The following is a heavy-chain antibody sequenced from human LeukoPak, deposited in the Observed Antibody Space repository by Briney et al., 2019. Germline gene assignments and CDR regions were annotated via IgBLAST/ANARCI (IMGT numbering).Heavy chain of an antibody. D-gene: IGHD3-10*01. J-gene: IGHJ4*02. CDR3: ASPGLRIFPSLGDY. V-gene: IGHV1-69*13. Sequence: SVKVSCKASGGTFSSYAISWVRQAPGQGLEWMGGIIPIFGTANYAQKFQGRVTITADESTSTAYMELSSLRSEDTAVYYCASPGLRIFPSLGDYWGQGTLVTVSS. CDR1: GGTFSSYA. CDR2: IIPIFGTA.